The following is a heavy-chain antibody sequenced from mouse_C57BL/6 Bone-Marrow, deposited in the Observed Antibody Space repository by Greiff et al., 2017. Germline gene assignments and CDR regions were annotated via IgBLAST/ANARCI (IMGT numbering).Heavy chain of an antibody. D-gene: IGHD1-1*01. J-gene: IGHJ2*01. CDR3: ARGDYGSGFDY. CDR2: IYPSDSET. CDR1: GYTFTSYW. Sequence: QVQLQQPGAELVRPGSSVKLSCKASGYTFTSYWMDWVKQRPGQGLEWIGNIYPSDSETHYNQKFKDKATLTVDKSSSTAYMQLSSLTSEDSAVYYCARGDYGSGFDYWGQGNTLTVTS. V-gene: IGHV1-61*01.